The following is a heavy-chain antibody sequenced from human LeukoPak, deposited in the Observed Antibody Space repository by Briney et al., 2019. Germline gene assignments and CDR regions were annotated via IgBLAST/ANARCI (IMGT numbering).Heavy chain of an antibody. D-gene: IGHD5-18*01. CDR2: ISAYNGNT. V-gene: IGHV1-18*04. CDR3: ARGQLWLLSPHFDY. J-gene: IGHJ4*02. Sequence: ASVKVSCKASGYTFTGYGISWVRQAPGQGLEWMGWISAYNGNTNYAQKLQGRVTMTTDTSTSTAYMELRSLRSDDTAVYYCARGQLWLLSPHFDYWGQGTLVTVSS. CDR1: GYTFTGYG.